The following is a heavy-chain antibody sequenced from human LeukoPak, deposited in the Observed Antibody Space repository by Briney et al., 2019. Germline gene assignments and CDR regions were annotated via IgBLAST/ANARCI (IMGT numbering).Heavy chain of an antibody. D-gene: IGHD3-22*01. V-gene: IGHV4-59*08. J-gene: IGHJ6*03. Sequence: SETLSLTCTVSGGSISSYYWSWIRQPPGKGLEWIGYIYYSGSTNYNPSLKSRVTISVDTSKNQFSLKLSSVTAADTAVYYCARYYYDSSGYYRYYYYMDVRGKGTTVTVSS. CDR1: GGSISSYY. CDR3: ARYYYDSSGYYRYYYYMDV. CDR2: IYYSGST.